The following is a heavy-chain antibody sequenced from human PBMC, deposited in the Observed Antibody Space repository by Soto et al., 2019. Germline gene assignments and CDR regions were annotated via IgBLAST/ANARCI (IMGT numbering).Heavy chain of an antibody. J-gene: IGHJ6*03. D-gene: IGHD1-7*01. CDR3: ARESWGTTYDYYYYYMDV. Sequence: SETLSLTCTVSGDSISSYYWSWIRQPPGKGLEWIGYIYYSGSTNYNPSLKSRVTISVDTSKNQFSLKLSSVTAADTAVYYCARESWGTTYDYYYYYMDVWGKGTTVTVSS. V-gene: IGHV4-59*01. CDR1: GDSISSYY. CDR2: IYYSGST.